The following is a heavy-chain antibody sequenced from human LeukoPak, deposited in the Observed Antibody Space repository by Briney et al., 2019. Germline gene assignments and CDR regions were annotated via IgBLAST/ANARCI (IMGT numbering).Heavy chain of an antibody. CDR1: GLIFRTYG. Sequence: GGPLRLSGAASGLIFRTYGLSWVRQAPGKGREWVANIKQDGSEKYYVDSVKGRFTISRDNAKNSLYLQMNSLRAEDTAVYYCARDGMATINSWGQGTVVTVSS. V-gene: IGHV3-7*03. D-gene: IGHD5-12*01. CDR3: ARDGMATINS. J-gene: IGHJ4*02. CDR2: IKQDGSEK.